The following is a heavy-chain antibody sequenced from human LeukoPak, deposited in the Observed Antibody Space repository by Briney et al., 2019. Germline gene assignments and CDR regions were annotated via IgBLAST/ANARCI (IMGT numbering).Heavy chain of an antibody. J-gene: IGHJ5*02. V-gene: IGHV1-2*02. D-gene: IGHD6-13*01. CDR2: INPNSGGT. CDR3: ARAGGYSSSWYPGGWFDP. CDR1: GYTFTGYY. Sequence: ASVKVSCKASGYTFTGYYMHWVRQAPGQGLEWMGWINPNSGGTNYAQKFQGRVTMTRDTSISTAYMELSRLRSDDTAVYYCARAGGYSSSWYPGGWFDPWGQGTLVTVSS.